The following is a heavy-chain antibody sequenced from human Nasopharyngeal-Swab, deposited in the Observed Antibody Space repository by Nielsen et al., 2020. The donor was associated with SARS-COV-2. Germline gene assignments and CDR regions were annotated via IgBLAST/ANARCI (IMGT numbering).Heavy chain of an antibody. CDR1: GFTFSSYE. CDR2: ISSSGSTI. V-gene: IGHV3-48*03. CDR3: TRSFGGASEY. J-gene: IGHJ4*02. Sequence: GESLKISCAASGFTFSSYEMNWVRQAPGKGLERVSYISSSGSTIYYADSVKGRFTISRDNAKNTLYLQMNSLRAEDTAVYYCTRSFGGASEYWGQGTLVTVSS. D-gene: IGHD3-16*01.